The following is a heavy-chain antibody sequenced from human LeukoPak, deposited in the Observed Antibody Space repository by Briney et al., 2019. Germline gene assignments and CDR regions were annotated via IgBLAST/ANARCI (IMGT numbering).Heavy chain of an antibody. V-gene: IGHV4-4*07. CDR2: MYNTVTT. J-gene: IGHJ4*02. Sequence: SETLSLTCTVSGGSISSDYWSWIRQPAGKGLEWIGRMYNTVTTNYHPSLKSRVTMSIDTSKNQLSLKLTSVTVADTAVYYCARRSISGNSWDYFDYWGQGTLVTVSS. CDR3: ARRSISGNSWDYFDY. CDR1: GGSISSDY. D-gene: IGHD4-23*01.